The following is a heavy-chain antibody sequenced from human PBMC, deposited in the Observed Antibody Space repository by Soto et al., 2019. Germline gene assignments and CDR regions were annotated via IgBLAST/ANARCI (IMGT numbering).Heavy chain of an antibody. CDR2: IYANGNE. D-gene: IGHD6-6*01. Sequence: QITLKESGPTLVKPTQTLTLTCTFSGLSLNTGGGAVGWVRQPPGKALEWLAVIYANGNERFSPSLKTRLTITKDTSKNQVVLTMTDMAPEDTVMYYCGHRQSEAARCWLDPWGQGILVTVSS. CDR1: GLSLNTGGGA. CDR3: GHRQSEAARCWLDP. J-gene: IGHJ5*02. V-gene: IGHV2-5*01.